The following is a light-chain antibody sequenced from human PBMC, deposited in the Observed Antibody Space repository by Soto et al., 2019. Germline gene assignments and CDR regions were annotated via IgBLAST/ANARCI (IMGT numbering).Light chain of an antibody. CDR2: AAS. Sequence: DIQMTQSPSSLSASVGARVTITCRASQGISNYLAWYQQKQGKVPKLLIYAASTLQSGVPSRFSGSGSGTDLTLTISSLQPEDGETYDGQKYNSAPRTFGQGTKVDIK. J-gene: IGKJ1*01. CDR1: QGISNY. CDR3: QKYNSAPRT. V-gene: IGKV1-27*01.